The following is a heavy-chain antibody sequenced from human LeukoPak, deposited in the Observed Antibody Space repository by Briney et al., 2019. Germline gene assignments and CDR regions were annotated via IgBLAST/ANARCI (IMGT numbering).Heavy chain of an antibody. Sequence: YWIGWVRQMPGKGLEWIGYIYYSGSTYYNPSLKSRVTISVDTSKNQFSLKLSSVTAADTAVYYCARGEGDWYFDLWGRGTLVTVSS. CDR3: ARGEGDWYFDL. V-gene: IGHV4-31*02. CDR2: IYYSGST. CDR1: Y. J-gene: IGHJ2*01.